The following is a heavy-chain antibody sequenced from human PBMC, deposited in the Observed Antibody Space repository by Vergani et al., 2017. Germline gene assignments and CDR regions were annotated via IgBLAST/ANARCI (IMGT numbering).Heavy chain of an antibody. CDR3: AKLFESYLDDRTYYYGSGRDFMDV. D-gene: IGHD3-10*01. Sequence: QVQLVESGGGVVQPGRSLRLSCAASGFTFSSYGMHWVRQAPGKGLEWVAVISYDGSNKYYADSVKGRFTISRDNSKNTLYLQMNSLRAEDTAVYYCAKLFESYLDDRTYYYGSGRDFMDVWGKGTTVTVSS. V-gene: IGHV3-30*18. CDR1: GFTFSSYG. J-gene: IGHJ6*03. CDR2: ISYDGSNK.